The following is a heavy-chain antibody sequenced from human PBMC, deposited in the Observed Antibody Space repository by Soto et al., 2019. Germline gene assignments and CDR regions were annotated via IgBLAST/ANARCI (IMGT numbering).Heavy chain of an antibody. CDR1: GGSFSGYY. CDR3: ARENYKSGYPHNWFDP. D-gene: IGHD3-3*01. V-gene: IGHV4-34*01. CDR2: IDHSGGT. J-gene: IGHJ5*02. Sequence: SETLSLTCGVNGGSFSGYYWNWIRQSPGKGLEWIGEIDHSGGTNYNPSLKSRVTILVDPSESQFSLHLSSVTAADTAVYYCARENYKSGYPHNWFDPWGQGTLVTVSS.